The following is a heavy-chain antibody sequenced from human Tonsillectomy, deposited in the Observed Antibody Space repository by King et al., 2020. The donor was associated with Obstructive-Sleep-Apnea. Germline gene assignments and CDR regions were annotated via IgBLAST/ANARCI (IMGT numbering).Heavy chain of an antibody. D-gene: IGHD3-10*01. V-gene: IGHV4-39*07. CDR3: ARDLADYGSGSYYLTFHFDY. CDR1: GGSISSSSYN. J-gene: IGHJ4*02. CDR2: IYYSGST. Sequence: LQLQESGPGLVKPSETLSLTCTVSGGSISSSSYNWGWIRQPPGKGLEWIGSIYYSGSTYYNPSLKSRVTISVDTSKNQFSLKLSSVTAADTAVYYCARDLADYGSGSYYLTFHFDYWGQGTLVTVSS.